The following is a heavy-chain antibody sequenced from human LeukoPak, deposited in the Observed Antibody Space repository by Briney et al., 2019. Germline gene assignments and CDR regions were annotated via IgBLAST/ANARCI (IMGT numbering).Heavy chain of an antibody. D-gene: IGHD7-27*01. CDR2: IKPDSGDT. J-gene: IGHJ4*02. CDR1: GYTFTDYY. V-gene: IGHV1-2*02. CDR3: ARFDQDWGTFDY. Sequence: ASVKVSCKASGYTFTDYYMHWVRQAPGQGLEWMGWIKPDSGDTHYVQKLKGRVTMTRDTSITTAYMELRLSSDDTAVYYCARFDQDWGTFDYWGQGTVVTVSS.